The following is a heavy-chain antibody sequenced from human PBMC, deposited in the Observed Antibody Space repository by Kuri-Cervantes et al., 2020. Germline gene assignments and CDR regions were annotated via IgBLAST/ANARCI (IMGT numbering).Heavy chain of an antibody. CDR2: IKQDGSEK. J-gene: IGHJ4*02. V-gene: IGHV3-7*03. Sequence: GESLKISCAASGISISGHWMSWVRQAPGKGLEWVANIKQDGSEKRYVDSVKGRFTISRDNAKNSLYLQMNSLRAEDTAVYYCASGEEIVVAPQGYWGQGTLVTVSS. D-gene: IGHD3-22*01. CDR1: GISISGHW. CDR3: ASGEEIVVAPQGY.